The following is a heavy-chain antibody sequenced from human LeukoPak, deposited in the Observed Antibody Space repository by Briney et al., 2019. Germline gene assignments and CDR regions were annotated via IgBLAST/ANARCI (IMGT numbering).Heavy chain of an antibody. CDR2: ISSSSSYI. CDR1: GFTFSSYS. V-gene: IGHV3-21*01. D-gene: IGHD3-16*02. J-gene: IGHJ4*02. Sequence: PGGSLRLSCAASGFTFSSYSMNWVRQAPGKGLEWVSSISSSSSYIYYADSVKGRFTISRDNAKNSLYLQMNSLRAEDTAVYYCARDRDTYDYVWGSYRYSFDYWGQGTLVTVSS. CDR3: ARDRDTYDYVWGSYRYSFDY.